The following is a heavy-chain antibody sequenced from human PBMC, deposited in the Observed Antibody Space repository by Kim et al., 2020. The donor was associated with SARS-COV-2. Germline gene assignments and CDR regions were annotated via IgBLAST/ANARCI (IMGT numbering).Heavy chain of an antibody. CDR1: GFTFSSYG. Sequence: GGSLRLSCAASGFTFSSYGMHWVRQAPGKGLEWVAVIWYDGSNKYYADSVKGRFTISRDNSKNTLYLQMNSLRAEDTAVYYCARGHPFVAARPEVDYWGQGTLVTVSS. D-gene: IGHD6-6*01. V-gene: IGHV3-33*01. CDR2: IWYDGSNK. J-gene: IGHJ4*02. CDR3: ARGHPFVAARPEVDY.